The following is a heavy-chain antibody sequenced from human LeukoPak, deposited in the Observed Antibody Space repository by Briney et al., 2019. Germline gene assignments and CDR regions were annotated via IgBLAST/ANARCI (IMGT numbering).Heavy chain of an antibody. CDR1: AYFIRSGYY. J-gene: IGHJ5*02. CDR2: IYHSGSS. CDR3: ARRDPYNWFDP. V-gene: IGHV4-38-2*02. Sequence: SETLPLTCTFTAYFIRSGYYWGWIRQPPGKGLEWIGRIYHSGSSYYNPSLKSRVTISVDTSKNQFSLKLSSVTAADTAVYYCARRDPYNWFDPWGQGILVTVSS.